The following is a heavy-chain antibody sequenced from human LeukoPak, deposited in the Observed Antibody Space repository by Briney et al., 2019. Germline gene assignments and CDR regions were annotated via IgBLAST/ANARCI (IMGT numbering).Heavy chain of an antibody. CDR3: ARGSDDFWSGYSPSY. CDR2: INPNSGGT. V-gene: IGHV1-2*02. CDR1: GYTFTGYY. D-gene: IGHD3-3*01. Sequence: ASVKVSCKASGYTFTGYYMHWVRQAPGQGLEWMGWINPNSGGTNYAQRFQGRVTMTRDTSISTAYMELSRLRSDDTAVYYCARGSDDFWSGYSPSYWGQGTMVTVSS. J-gene: IGHJ4*02.